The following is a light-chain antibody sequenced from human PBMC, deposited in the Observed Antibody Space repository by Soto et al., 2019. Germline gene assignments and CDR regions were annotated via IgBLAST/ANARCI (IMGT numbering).Light chain of an antibody. CDR2: RNG. CDR1: SSNIGTYY. CDR3: ATWDDRLRAYV. Sequence: QSVLTQPPSASGTPGQRVTISCSGSSSNIGTYYVDWYQQLPGTAPKLLIHRNGQRPSGVPDRFSGSMSGTSASLAISGLRSEDEADYYCATWDDRLRAYVIGAGTKLTVL. J-gene: IGLJ1*01. V-gene: IGLV1-47*01.